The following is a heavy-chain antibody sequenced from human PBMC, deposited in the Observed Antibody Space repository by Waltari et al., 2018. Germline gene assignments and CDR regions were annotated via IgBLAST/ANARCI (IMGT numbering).Heavy chain of an antibody. CDR3: ARDLCGGDCYFLRYYMDV. J-gene: IGHJ6*03. CDR2: INPNTGGT. CDR1: GYSFIGYY. Sequence: QVQLVQSGAEVKKPGASVKVSCKASGYSFIGYYLHWVRQAPGQGLGWMGWINPNTGGTSYAQKFQGRVTMTRDSSISTAYMELSRLTSDDTAVYYCARDLCGGDCYFLRYYMDVWGKGTTVTVSS. V-gene: IGHV1-2*02. D-gene: IGHD2-21*01.